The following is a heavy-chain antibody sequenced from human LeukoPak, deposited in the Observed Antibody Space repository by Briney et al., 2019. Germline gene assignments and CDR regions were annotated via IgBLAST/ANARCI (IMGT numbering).Heavy chain of an antibody. CDR2: ISGSGGST. V-gene: IGHV3-23*01. J-gene: IGHJ4*02. Sequence: GGSLRLSCAASGFTFTSYAMSWVRQAPGKGLEWVSAISGSGGSTYYADSVKGRFTISRDNSKNTLYLQMNSLRAAGTAVYYCAKTAEGYFDYWGQGTLVTVSS. CDR1: GFTFTSYA. CDR3: AKTAEGYFDY.